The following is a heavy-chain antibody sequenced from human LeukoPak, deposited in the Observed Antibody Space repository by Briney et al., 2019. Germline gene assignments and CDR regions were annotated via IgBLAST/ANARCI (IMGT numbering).Heavy chain of an antibody. D-gene: IGHD2-2*02. J-gene: IGHJ5*02. V-gene: IGHV4-4*07. CDR1: GGSISANY. CDR2: IYSSGST. CDR3: ARTVPAAIYGWFDP. Sequence: PSETLSLTCTVSGGSISANYWIWMRQSAGKGLEYIGRIYSSGSTNYNPSLKSRVTMSVDTSKNQFSLKLSSVTAADTAVYYCARTVPAAIYGWFDPWGQGTLVTVSS.